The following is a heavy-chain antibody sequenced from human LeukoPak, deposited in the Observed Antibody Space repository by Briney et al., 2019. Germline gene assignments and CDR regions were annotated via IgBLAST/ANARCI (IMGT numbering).Heavy chain of an antibody. CDR1: GFTFSNYE. V-gene: IGHV3-48*03. Sequence: GGSLRPSCAVSGFTFSNYEMNWVRQAPGKGLEWVSYISSSGDTIYYADSVQGRFTISRDNAENSLFLQMNSLRAEDSAVYYCARVIVGFDYWGQGTLVTVSS. J-gene: IGHJ4*02. CDR2: ISSSGDTI. CDR3: ARVIVGFDY. D-gene: IGHD3-16*02.